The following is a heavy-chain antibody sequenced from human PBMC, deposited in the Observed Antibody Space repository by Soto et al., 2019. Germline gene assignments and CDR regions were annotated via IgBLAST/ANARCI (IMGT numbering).Heavy chain of an antibody. D-gene: IGHD6-13*01. V-gene: IGHV3-33*01. J-gene: IGHJ6*02. CDR2: IWYDGSNK. Sequence: QVQLVESGGGVVQPGRSLRLSCAASVFTFSSYGMHWVRQAPGKGLEWVAVIWYDGSNKYYADSVTGRFTISRDNSKNTLYLQMNSLRAEDTDVYYCARSHRRYSRSWYSPYYYDYGMDVWGQGTTVTVSS. CDR3: ARSHRRYSRSWYSPYYYDYGMDV. CDR1: VFTFSSYG.